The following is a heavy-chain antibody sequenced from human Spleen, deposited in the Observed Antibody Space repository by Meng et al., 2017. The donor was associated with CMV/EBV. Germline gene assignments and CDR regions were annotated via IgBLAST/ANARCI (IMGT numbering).Heavy chain of an antibody. CDR3: ARGRRITMIVVVRGWFDP. CDR1: SCSGYY. CDR2: INHSGST. J-gene: IGHJ5*02. D-gene: IGHD3-22*01. V-gene: IGHV4-34*01. Sequence: SCSGYYWSWIRQPPGEGLEWIGEINHSGSTNYNPSLKSRVTISVDTSKNQFSLKLSSVTAADTAVYYCARGRRITMIVVVRGWFDPWGQGTLVTVSS.